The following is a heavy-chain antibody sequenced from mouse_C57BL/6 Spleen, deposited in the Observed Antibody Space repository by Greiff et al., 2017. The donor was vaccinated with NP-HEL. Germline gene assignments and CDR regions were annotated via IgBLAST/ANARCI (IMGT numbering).Heavy chain of an antibody. CDR2: IDPANGTT. V-gene: IGHV14-3*01. D-gene: IGHD1-1*01. Sequence: VQLQQSVAELVRPGASVKLSCTASGFNIKNTYMHWVKQRPEQGLEWIGRIDPANGTTKYAPKFQGKATITADTSSNTAYLQLSSLTSEDTAIYYCARSGYCGKGPSWFAYWGQGTLVTVSA. J-gene: IGHJ3*01. CDR1: GFNIKNTY. CDR3: ARSGYCGKGPSWFAY.